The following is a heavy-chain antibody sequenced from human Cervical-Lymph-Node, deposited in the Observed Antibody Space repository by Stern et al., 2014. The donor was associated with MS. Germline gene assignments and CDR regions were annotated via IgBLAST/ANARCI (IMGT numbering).Heavy chain of an antibody. Sequence: VQLVESGAEVKKPGESLKISCKGSGYSFATYWIGWVRQIPGKGLEWMGVIYPGDSDPRYSPSFQGQVTISADKSISTAYLHWSSLKASDPAMYYCARPGDDTAKYGLDVWGQGTTVTVSS. D-gene: IGHD5-18*01. J-gene: IGHJ6*02. CDR1: GYSFATYW. CDR3: ARPGDDTAKYGLDV. CDR2: IYPGDSDP. V-gene: IGHV5-51*03.